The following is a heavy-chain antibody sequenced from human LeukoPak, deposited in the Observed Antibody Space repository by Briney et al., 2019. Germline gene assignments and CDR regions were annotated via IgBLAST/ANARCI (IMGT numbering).Heavy chain of an antibody. D-gene: IGHD5-12*01. V-gene: IGHV1-2*02. CDR3: ARDGYSGYDSIQLWFCLDY. CDR1: GYTFTGYY. J-gene: IGHJ4*02. CDR2: INPNSGGT. Sequence: ASVKVSCKASGYTFTGYYMHWVRQAPGQGLEWMGWINPNSGGTNYAQKFQGRVTMTRDTSISTAYMELSRLRSDDTVVYYCARDGYSGYDSIQLWFCLDYWGQGTLVTVSS.